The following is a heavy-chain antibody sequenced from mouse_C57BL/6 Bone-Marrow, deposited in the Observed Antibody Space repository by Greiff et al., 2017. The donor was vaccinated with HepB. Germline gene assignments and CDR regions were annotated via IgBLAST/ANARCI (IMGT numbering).Heavy chain of an antibody. CDR2: ISNGGGST. D-gene: IGHD1-1*01. V-gene: IGHV5-12*01. J-gene: IGHJ2*01. Sequence: EVKVVESGGGLVQPGGSLKLSCAASGFTFSDYYMYWVRQTPEKRLEWVAYISNGGGSTYYPDTVKGRFTISRDNAKNTLYLQMSRLKSEDTAMYYCARHYYYGSSLFDYWGKGTTLTVSS. CDR1: GFTFSDYY. CDR3: ARHYYYGSSLFDY.